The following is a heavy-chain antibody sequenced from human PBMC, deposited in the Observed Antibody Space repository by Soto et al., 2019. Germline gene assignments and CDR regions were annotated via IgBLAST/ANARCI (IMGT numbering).Heavy chain of an antibody. CDR3: ARVRYCSGGSCYSYFDY. V-gene: IGHV4-30-4*01. D-gene: IGHD2-15*01. Sequence: QVQLQESGPGLVKPSQTLSLTCTVSGGSISSGDYYWSWIRQPPGKGLEWIGYIYYSGSIYYNPSLKSRVAISVDTSKNQFSLKLTSVTAADTAVYFCARVRYCSGGSCYSYFDYWGQGTLVTVSS. CDR1: GGSISSGDYY. CDR2: IYYSGSI. J-gene: IGHJ4*02.